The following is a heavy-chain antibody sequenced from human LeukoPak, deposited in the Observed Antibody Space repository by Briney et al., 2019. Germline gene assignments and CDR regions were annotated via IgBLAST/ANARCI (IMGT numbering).Heavy chain of an antibody. J-gene: IGHJ4*02. CDR1: GGSISSSSYY. V-gene: IGHV4-39*07. CDR3: ARTHSGWYFDY. CDR2: IYYSGST. D-gene: IGHD6-19*01. Sequence: SETLSLTCTVSGGSISSSSYYWGWIRQPPGKGLEWIGSIYYSGSTYYNPSLKSRVTISVDTSKNQFSLKLSSVTVADTAVYYCARTHSGWYFDYWGQGTLVTVSS.